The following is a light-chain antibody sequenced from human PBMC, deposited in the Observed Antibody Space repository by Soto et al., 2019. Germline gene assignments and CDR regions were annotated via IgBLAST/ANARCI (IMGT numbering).Light chain of an antibody. Sequence: QSVVTQPPSVSGTPGQGVIISCSNVGRHEVSWYQQVPGMAPKLLIHTTSQRPSGVPDRFSASKSGTSASLAIRGLQSDDEADYFCSSWDDSLYVFGTGTKLTVL. CDR1: NVGRHE. CDR3: SSWDDSLYV. V-gene: IGLV1-44*01. J-gene: IGLJ1*01. CDR2: TTS.